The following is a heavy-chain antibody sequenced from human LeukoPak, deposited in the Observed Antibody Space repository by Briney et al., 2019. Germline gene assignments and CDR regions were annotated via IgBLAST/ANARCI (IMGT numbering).Heavy chain of an antibody. Sequence: GGSLRLSFAASGFSFSRVVMSRVRQAPGKGLEWLSLISGSGGGPYYADSVRGRFTISRDTSRNTLYLQMNSPRAEDTAVYYCAKDRDGAFSGYDALPHWRRGPPVTVSS. D-gene: IGHD5-12*01. CDR1: GFSFSRVV. CDR2: ISGSGGGP. V-gene: IGHV3-23*01. J-gene: IGHJ4*02. CDR3: AKDRDGAFSGYDALPH.